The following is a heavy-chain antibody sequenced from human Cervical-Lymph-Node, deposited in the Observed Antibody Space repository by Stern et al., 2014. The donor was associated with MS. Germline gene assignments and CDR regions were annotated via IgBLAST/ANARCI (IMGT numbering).Heavy chain of an antibody. CDR1: GFTFSDFY. J-gene: IGHJ5*02. CDR2: ITSSGDIM. V-gene: IGHV3-11*01. CDR3: ARGYKFANH. D-gene: IGHD5-12*01. Sequence: VQLVESGGGLVKPGGSLRLSCTASGFTFSDFYMSWIRQAPGKGLEWVSYITSSGDIMYYADSVKGRFTIYRDNAKNSVYLQMNSLRAEETAMYYCARGYKFANHWGQGTLVTVSS.